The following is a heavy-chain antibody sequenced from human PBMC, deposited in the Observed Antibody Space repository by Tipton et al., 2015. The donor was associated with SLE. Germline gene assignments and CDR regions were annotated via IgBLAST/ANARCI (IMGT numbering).Heavy chain of an antibody. Sequence: TLSLTCAVSGGSIRSSNWWSWVRQSPGKGLEWIGEIHHSGNTNSNPSLKSRVTISVDKSKNQFSLKLNSVTVADTAVYYCAKDYNHDNPDYNWGQGTLVIVSS. CDR3: AKDYNHDNPDYN. V-gene: IGHV4-4*02. D-gene: IGHD4/OR15-4a*01. CDR1: GGSIRSSNW. CDR2: IHHSGNT. J-gene: IGHJ4*02.